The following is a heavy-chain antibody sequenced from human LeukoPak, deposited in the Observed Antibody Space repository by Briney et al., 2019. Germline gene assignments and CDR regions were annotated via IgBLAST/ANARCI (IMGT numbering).Heavy chain of an antibody. J-gene: IGHJ4*02. CDR3: AGAGYCSGGSCYHDFDY. Sequence: KPGGSLRLSCAASGFTFSSYSMNWVRQAPGKGLEWVSSISSSSSYIYYADSVKGRFTISRDNAKNSLYLQMNSLRAEDTAVYYCAGAGYCSGGSCYHDFDYWGQGTLVTVSS. V-gene: IGHV3-21*01. CDR2: ISSSSSYI. D-gene: IGHD2-15*01. CDR1: GFTFSSYS.